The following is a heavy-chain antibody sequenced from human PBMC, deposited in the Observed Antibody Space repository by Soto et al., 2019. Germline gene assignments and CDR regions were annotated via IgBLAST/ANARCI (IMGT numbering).Heavy chain of an antibody. Sequence: SETLSLTCAVYGGSVIGYYWSWIRQPPGKGLEWIGEINHSGSTNYNPSLKSRVTISVDTSKNQFSLKLSSVTAADTAVYYCARGLYYYGSGSYYTYYYYYYMDVWGKGTTVT. CDR1: GGSVIGYY. D-gene: IGHD3-10*01. CDR3: ARGLYYYGSGSYYTYYYYYYMDV. CDR2: INHSGST. V-gene: IGHV4-34*01. J-gene: IGHJ6*03.